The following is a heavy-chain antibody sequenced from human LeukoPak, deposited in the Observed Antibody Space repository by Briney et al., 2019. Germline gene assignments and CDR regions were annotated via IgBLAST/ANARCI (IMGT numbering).Heavy chain of an antibody. J-gene: IGHJ4*02. CDR3: ARDREGAITGFGY. Sequence: SETLSLTCIVSGGSINNYYWSWLRQSPGKGLEWIGFISYSGSTNYNPSLKSRVTMSLDTSKNQFSLKLSSVTAADTAVYYCARDREGAITGFGYWGQGTLVTVSS. D-gene: IGHD1-26*01. CDR1: GGSINNYY. V-gene: IGHV4-59*01. CDR2: ISYSGST.